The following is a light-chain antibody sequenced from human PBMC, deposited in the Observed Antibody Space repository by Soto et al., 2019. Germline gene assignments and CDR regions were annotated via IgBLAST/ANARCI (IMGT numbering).Light chain of an antibody. V-gene: IGLV2-14*01. CDR1: SSDVGGYDY. J-gene: IGLJ1*01. CDR3: SSYSISTAYL. CDR2: EVN. Sequence: LTKCGSMYGTPGQSTTISCTGTSSDVGGYDYVSWYQLHPRNAPQLMVFEVNNRPSGVSYRSSGYKSGTTASLTISGLQAEDEADYFCSSYSISTAYLFGTGTRVTDL.